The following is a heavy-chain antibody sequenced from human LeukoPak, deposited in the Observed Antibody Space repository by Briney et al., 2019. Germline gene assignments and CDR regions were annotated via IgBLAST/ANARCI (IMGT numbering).Heavy chain of an antibody. D-gene: IGHD6-13*01. CDR1: GFTFSGFA. Sequence: GGSLRLSCSASGFTFSGFAIHWARQASGKGLEWIGHIRSKPNSYATAYAESVKGRFTISRDDSKNTAYLQMNSLKIEDTAVYYCIRPLGAAAGTYFDPWGQGTLVTVSS. CDR3: IRPLGAAAGTYFDP. V-gene: IGHV3-73*01. J-gene: IGHJ5*02. CDR2: IRSKPNSYAT.